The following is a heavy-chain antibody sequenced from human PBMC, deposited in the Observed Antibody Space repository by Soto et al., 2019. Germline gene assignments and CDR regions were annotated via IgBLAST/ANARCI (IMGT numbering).Heavy chain of an antibody. Sequence: EVQLLESGGGLVRPGGSLRLSCAASGFTFSSYAMSWVRQAPGKGLAWVSTISGSDGRTYSTDSVKGRLTISRDNSRNTAYLQMNSLRIEDTAVYYCAKGVSQYTPLALFDYWGRGTLVTVSS. J-gene: IGHJ4*02. CDR3: AKGVSQYTPLALFDY. V-gene: IGHV3-23*01. CDR1: GFTFSSYA. D-gene: IGHD5-18*01. CDR2: ISGSDGRT.